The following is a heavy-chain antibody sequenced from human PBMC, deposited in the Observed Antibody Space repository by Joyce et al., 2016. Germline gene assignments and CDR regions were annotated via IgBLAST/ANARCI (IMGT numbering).Heavy chain of an antibody. CDR3: ARQMHDFGDYEAFDP. J-gene: IGHJ5*02. CDR2: INPSGGSP. Sequence: QVQLVQSGAEMKRPGASVKVSCKTSGYIFTRFYMHWVRQAPGQGLERMGIINPSGGSPTYAPKFRDRVTMTRDTSTTTVYLEMSSLRPEDTAVYYCARQMHDFGDYEAFDPWGQGTL. CDR1: GYIFTRFY. D-gene: IGHD4-17*01. V-gene: IGHV1-46*01.